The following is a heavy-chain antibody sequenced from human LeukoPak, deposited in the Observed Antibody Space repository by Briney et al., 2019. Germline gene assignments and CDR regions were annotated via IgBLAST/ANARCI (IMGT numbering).Heavy chain of an antibody. CDR3: ASETTVVTPGFDY. CDR2: IYYSGST. V-gene: IGHV4-59*01. J-gene: IGHJ4*02. CDR1: GGSISSYY. Sequence: PSETLSLTCTVSGGSISSYYWSWIRQPPGKGLEWIGYIYYSGSTNYNPSLKSRVTISVDTSKNQFSLKLSSVTAADTAVYYCASETTVVTPGFDYWGQGTLVTVSS. D-gene: IGHD4-23*01.